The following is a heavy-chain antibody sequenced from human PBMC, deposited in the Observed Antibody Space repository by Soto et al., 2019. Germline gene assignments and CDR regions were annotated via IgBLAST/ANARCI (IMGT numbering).Heavy chain of an antibody. D-gene: IGHD3-22*01. J-gene: IGHJ4*02. Sequence: SETLSLTCTVSGGSVSSGSYYWRWIRQPPGKGLEWIGYIYYSGSTNYNPSLKSRVTISVDTSKNQFSLKLSSVTAADTAVYYCARAGYDSSGYPTTNFDYWGQGTLVTVS. CDR2: IYYSGST. CDR3: ARAGYDSSGYPTTNFDY. CDR1: GGSVSSGSYY. V-gene: IGHV4-61*01.